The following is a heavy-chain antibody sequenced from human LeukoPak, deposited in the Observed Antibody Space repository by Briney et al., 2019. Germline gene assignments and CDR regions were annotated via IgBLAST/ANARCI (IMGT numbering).Heavy chain of an antibody. CDR2: ISSSSSYI. CDR3: ARDFIVGATLRKCAFDI. V-gene: IGHV3-21*01. D-gene: IGHD1-26*01. CDR1: GFTFSSYS. Sequence: PGGSLRLSCAASGFTFSSYSMNWVRQAPGKGLEWVSSISSSSSYIYYADSVKGRFTISRDNAKNSLYLQMNSLRAEDTAVYYYARDFIVGATLRKCAFDIWGQGTMVTVSS. J-gene: IGHJ3*02.